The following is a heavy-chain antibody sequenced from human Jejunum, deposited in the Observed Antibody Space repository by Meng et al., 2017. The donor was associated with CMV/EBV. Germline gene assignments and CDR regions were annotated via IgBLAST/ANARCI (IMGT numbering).Heavy chain of an antibody. D-gene: IGHD2-21*01. CDR3: ARAKHIGAAAAGDD. Sequence: SGYTFTDFYIHCVRQAPGHGLEWMGWINPNDDRTNFALNFQDWVSLTRDTSISTAYMELSRLNSEHTAVYFCARAKHIGAAAAGDDWGQGTMVTVSS. V-gene: IGHV1-2*04. J-gene: IGHJ4*02. CDR2: INPNDDRT. CDR1: GYTFTDFY.